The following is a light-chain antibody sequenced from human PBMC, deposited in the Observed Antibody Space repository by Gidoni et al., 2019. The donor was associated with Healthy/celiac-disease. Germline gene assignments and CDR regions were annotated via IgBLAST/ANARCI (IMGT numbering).Light chain of an antibody. V-gene: IGKV3-15*01. CDR1: QSVSSN. CDR2: GAS. Sequence: EIVMTQSPATLSVSPGERATLSCRASQSVSSNLAWNQQKPGQAPRLLIYGASTRATGIPARVSGSGSGTEFTLTISSLQSEDLAVYYCQQYNNWPPMYTFGQGTKLEIK. J-gene: IGKJ2*01. CDR3: QQYNNWPPMYT.